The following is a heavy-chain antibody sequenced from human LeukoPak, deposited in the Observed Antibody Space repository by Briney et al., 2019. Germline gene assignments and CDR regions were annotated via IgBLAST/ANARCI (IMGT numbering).Heavy chain of an antibody. J-gene: IGHJ4*02. CDR2: IYENGDAK. D-gene: IGHD3-10*01. CDR3: ARLFVYGSGAEAFDY. V-gene: IGHV3-7*01. CDR1: GFTFKRFW. Sequence: PGGSLRLSCAASGFTFKRFWMTWVRQAPGKGLEWVAHIYENGDAKYYVDSVKGRFTISRDNSMNSLFLRMSSLRAEDTAVYYCARLFVYGSGAEAFDYWGQGTLVTVSS.